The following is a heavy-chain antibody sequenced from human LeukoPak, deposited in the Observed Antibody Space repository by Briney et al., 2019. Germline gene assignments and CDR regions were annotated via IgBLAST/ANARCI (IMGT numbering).Heavy chain of an antibody. J-gene: IGHJ4*02. D-gene: IGHD6-13*01. V-gene: IGHV3-66*02. CDR3: ARDSNYDY. Sequence: GGSLRLSCAVSGITLSKYGMTWVRQAPGKGLEWVSVLYSGGTTYYADSVKGRFTISRDNSKNTLYLQMNSLRAEDTAVYYCARDSNYDYWGQGTLVTVSS. CDR1: GITLSKYG. CDR2: LYSGGTT.